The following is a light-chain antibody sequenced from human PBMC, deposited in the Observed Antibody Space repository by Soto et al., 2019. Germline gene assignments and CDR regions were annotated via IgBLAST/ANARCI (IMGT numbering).Light chain of an antibody. CDR1: QSVSSNS. CDR3: QQYGRSPWT. CDR2: GAS. V-gene: IGKV3-20*01. Sequence: EIVLTQSPGTLSLSPGERATLSCRASQSVSSNSLAWYQQKPGQAPRLLIYGASSRATGIPDRFSGSGSGTDFTLTISRLEPEDFAVYYCQQYGRSPWTFGQGTKVEIQ. J-gene: IGKJ1*01.